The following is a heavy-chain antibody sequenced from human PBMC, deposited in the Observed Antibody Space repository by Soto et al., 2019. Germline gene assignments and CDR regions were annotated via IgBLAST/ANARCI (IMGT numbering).Heavy chain of an antibody. CDR2: VKQDGSEK. V-gene: IGHV3-7*03. Sequence: GGSLRLSCAASGFTFSSYWMSWVRQAPGKGLEWVANVKQDGSEKYYVDSVKGRFTISRDNAKNSLYLQMNSLRAEDTAVYYCAREAVAGSFDYWGQGTLVTVSS. CDR1: GFTFSSYW. J-gene: IGHJ4*02. D-gene: IGHD6-19*01. CDR3: AREAVAGSFDY.